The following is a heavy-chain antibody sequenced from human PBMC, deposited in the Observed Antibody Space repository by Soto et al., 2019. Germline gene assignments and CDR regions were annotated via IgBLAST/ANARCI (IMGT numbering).Heavy chain of an antibody. J-gene: IGHJ4*02. CDR3: AIETGSWYFDS. Sequence: SETLSLTCSVSGASVIGHYWTWIRQAPGKGLEWIGYVYNYGSTTYSPSLKSRVTISADTSKNLISLNLTSVTAADTAVYYCAIETGSWYFDSWGQGTLVTVSS. V-gene: IGHV4-59*02. CDR1: GASVIGHY. CDR2: VYNYGST. D-gene: IGHD6-25*01.